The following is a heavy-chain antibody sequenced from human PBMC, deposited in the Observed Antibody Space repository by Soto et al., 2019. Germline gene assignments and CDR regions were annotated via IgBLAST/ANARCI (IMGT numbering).Heavy chain of an antibody. D-gene: IGHD4-17*01. CDR2: MNPNSGNT. J-gene: IGHJ3*02. V-gene: IGHV1-8*01. CDR1: GYTFTSYD. CDR3: ARGRATVNAFDI. Sequence: ASVQVSCKASGYTFTSYDINWVRQATGQGLEWMGWMNPNSGNTGYAQKFQGRVTMTRNTSISTAYMELSSLRSEDTAVYYCARGRATVNAFDIWGQGTMVTVSS.